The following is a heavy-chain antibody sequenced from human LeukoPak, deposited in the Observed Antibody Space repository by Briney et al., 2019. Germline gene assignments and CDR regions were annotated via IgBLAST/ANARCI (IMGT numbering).Heavy chain of an antibody. D-gene: IGHD3-10*02. V-gene: IGHV3-74*03. CDR1: GFTFSSRW. Sequence: GGSLRLSCAASGFTFSSRWMHWVRQAPGKGLVWVAQINNDGSSTMYADSVKGRFTISRDNAKNTLYLQMNSLRAEDTAVYYCAELGITMIGGVWGKGTTVTISS. CDR3: AELGITMIGGV. J-gene: IGHJ6*04. CDR2: INNDGSST.